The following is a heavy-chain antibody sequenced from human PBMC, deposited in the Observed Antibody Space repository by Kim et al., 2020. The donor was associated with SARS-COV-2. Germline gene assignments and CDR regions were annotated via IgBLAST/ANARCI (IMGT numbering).Heavy chain of an antibody. J-gene: IGHJ6*02. CDR3: AKVPFWDYGMDV. CDR2: IYSGGSST. D-gene: IGHD7-27*01. CDR1: GFTFSSYA. V-gene: IGHV3-23*03. Sequence: GGSLRLSCAASGFTFSSYAMSWVRQAPGKGLEWVSVIYSGGSSTYYANSVKARFTISRDNAKNTLYLQMNSLRAEDTAVYYCAKVPFWDYGMDVWGHGTTVTASS.